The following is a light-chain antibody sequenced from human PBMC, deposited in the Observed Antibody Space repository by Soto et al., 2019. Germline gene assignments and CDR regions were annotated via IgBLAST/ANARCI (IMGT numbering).Light chain of an antibody. V-gene: IGKV3-11*01. CDR2: EAS. J-gene: IGKJ5*01. CDR3: QQRSNWPRIT. Sequence: EIVFTQSPGTLSLSPGERGTLSCRASQSVGTNLAWYQQKPGQAPRLLIYEASTRANGIPARFSGSESGTDFTLTISSLEPEDFAFYYCQQRSNWPRITFGQGTRLEIK. CDR1: QSVGTN.